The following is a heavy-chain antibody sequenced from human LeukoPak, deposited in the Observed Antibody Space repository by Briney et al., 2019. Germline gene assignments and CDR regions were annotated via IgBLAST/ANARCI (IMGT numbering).Heavy chain of an antibody. J-gene: IGHJ4*02. D-gene: IGHD4-17*01. CDR3: ARKGEDYGDYDY. CDR1: GYTFTGYY. CDR2: INPNSGGI. V-gene: IGHV1-2*02. Sequence: GVSVKVSCKASGYTFTGYYMHWVRQAPGQGLEGMGWINPNSGGIHYAQKFQGRVTVTRDTSISTTYMDLSRLRSDDTAVYYCARKGEDYGDYDYWGQGTLVTVSS.